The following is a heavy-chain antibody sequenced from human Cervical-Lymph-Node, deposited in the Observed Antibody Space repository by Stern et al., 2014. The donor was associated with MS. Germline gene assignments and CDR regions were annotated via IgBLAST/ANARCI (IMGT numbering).Heavy chain of an antibody. D-gene: IGHD6-13*01. CDR2: IGTRIENT. CDR1: GYTFTTFA. V-gene: IGHV1-18*01. CDR3: RAGADGFDV. Sequence: VQLVASGDEVKKPGASVKVSCKASGYTFTTFAISWVRQAPGQGLEWMGWIGTRIENTNLPQKCQGRVTLATDTSTSAVYMELRSLTSDDTAMYYCRAGADGFDVWGQGTMVTVSS. J-gene: IGHJ3*01.